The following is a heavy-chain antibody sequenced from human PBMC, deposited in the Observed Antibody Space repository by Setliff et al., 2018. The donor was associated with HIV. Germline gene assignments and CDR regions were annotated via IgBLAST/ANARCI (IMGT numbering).Heavy chain of an antibody. Sequence: GGSLRLSCTASGFTFSDYWMHWVRRGPGRGLEWVSRIGRDGTVANYADSVKGRFTISRDNARNTLFLEMDSLKTEDTGVYYCATVYSGWKHLDNWGQGTLVTVSS. CDR1: GFTFSDYW. CDR2: IGRDGTVA. J-gene: IGHJ4*02. V-gene: IGHV3-74*01. D-gene: IGHD5-12*01. CDR3: ATVYSGWKHLDN.